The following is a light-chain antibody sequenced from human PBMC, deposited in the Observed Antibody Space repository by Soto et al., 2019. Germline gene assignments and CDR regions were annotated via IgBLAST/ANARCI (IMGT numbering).Light chain of an antibody. Sequence: QSALTQPRSVSGSPGQSVTISCTGTSGDVGGYNYVSWYQHHPGKAPKLMIYDVTKRPSGVRDRFSASKSGNTASLTISGLQAEDEADYYCCSYAGSYSYVVGTGTKVTVL. CDR1: SGDVGGYNY. CDR3: CSYAGSYSYV. CDR2: DVT. J-gene: IGLJ1*01. V-gene: IGLV2-11*01.